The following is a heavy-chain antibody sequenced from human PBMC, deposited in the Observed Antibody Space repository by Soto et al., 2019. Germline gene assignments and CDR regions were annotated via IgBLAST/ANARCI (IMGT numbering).Heavy chain of an antibody. D-gene: IGHD4-17*01. CDR1: GGSISSYY. CDR3: ARRYGVGSDY. V-gene: IGHV4-59*08. Sequence: QVQLQESGPGLVKPSETLSLTCTVSGGSISSYYWSWIRQPPGKGLEWIGYIYYSGSTNYNPSLKSRVTISGDTPKNQFSLKLSSVTAADTAVYYCARRYGVGSDYWGQGTLVTVSS. CDR2: IYYSGST. J-gene: IGHJ4*02.